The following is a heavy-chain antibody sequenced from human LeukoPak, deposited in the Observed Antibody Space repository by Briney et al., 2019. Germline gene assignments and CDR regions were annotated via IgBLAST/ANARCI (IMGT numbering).Heavy chain of an antibody. CDR2: INSDESST. Sequence: QPGGSLRLSCAGSGFTFGSYWMHWVRQAPGKGLVWVSRINSDESSTAYADSVKGRFIISRDNDKNTVYLQMNSVRAEDTAVYYCPRGRRGYRGYGNPFNIWGQGTMVTVSS. V-gene: IGHV3-74*01. CDR1: GFTFGSYW. J-gene: IGHJ3*02. D-gene: IGHD5-12*01. CDR3: PRGRRGYRGYGNPFNI.